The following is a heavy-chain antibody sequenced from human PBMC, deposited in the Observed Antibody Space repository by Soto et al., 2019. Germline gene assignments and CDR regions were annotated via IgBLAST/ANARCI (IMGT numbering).Heavy chain of an antibody. CDR1: GGSISSYY. D-gene: IGHD5-18*01. CDR3: ARHSTGARWIQFDS. V-gene: IGHV4-59*08. J-gene: IGHJ4*02. CDR2: IYYSGNT. Sequence: QVQLQESGPGLVKPSETLSLTCTVSGGSISSYYWSWIRQPPGKGLEWIGYIYYSGNTNYNPSLKSRVTISVDTSKNQFSLKLSSVTAADTAVYYCARHSTGARWIQFDSWGQGTLVTVSS.